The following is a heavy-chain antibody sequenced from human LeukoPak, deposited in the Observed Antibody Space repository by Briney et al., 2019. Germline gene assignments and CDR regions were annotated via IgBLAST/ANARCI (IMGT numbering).Heavy chain of an antibody. CDR1: GGSFSSGGYS. V-gene: IGHV4-30-2*01. D-gene: IGHD6-13*01. Sequence: PSATLSLTCTVSGGSFSSGGYSWSWIRQPPGKGLEWIGYIYHSGSTYYNPSLKSRVTISVDRSKNQFSLKLSSVTAADTAVYYCARAVAAAGVDPWGQGTLVTVSS. J-gene: IGHJ5*02. CDR3: ARAVAAAGVDP. CDR2: IYHSGST.